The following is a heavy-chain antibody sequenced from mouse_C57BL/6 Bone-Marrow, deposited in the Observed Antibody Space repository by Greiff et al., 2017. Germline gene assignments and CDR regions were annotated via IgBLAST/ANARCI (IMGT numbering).Heavy chain of an antibody. CDR1: GYSITSGYY. J-gene: IGHJ2*01. Sequence: EVKLMESGPGLVKPSQSLSLTCSVTGYSITSGYYWNWIRQFPGNKLEWMGFISYDGSNNYNPSLKNRISIPRDTSKNQFFLKLNSVTTEDTASYYGSRYELLHFDYWGQGTTLTVSS. D-gene: IGHD2-12*01. CDR2: ISYDGSN. V-gene: IGHV3-6*01. CDR3: SRYELLHFDY.